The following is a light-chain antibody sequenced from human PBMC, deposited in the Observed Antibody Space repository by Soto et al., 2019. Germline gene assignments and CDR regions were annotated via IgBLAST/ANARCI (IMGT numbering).Light chain of an antibody. CDR1: QRISTY. V-gene: IGKV1-39*01. CDR2: AAS. Sequence: DIQMTQSPSSLSASVGDRVTITCRASQRISTYLNWYQQKPGKAPKLLIYAASSLQSGVPSRCSGSGSGTDVTLTISSLQPEDFATYYWQQSYSTPLSFGGGTKVEIK. J-gene: IGKJ4*01. CDR3: QQSYSTPLS.